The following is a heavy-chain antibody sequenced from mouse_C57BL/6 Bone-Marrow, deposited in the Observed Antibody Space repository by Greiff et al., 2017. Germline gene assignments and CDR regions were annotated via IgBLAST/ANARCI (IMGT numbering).Heavy chain of an antibody. CDR1: GYTFTDYE. V-gene: IGHV1-15*01. D-gene: IGHD2-4*01. J-gene: IGHJ1*03. CDR2: IDPETGGT. Sequence: VKLMESGAELVRPGASVTLSCKASGYTFTDYEMHWVKQTPVHGLEWIGAIDPETGGTAYNQKFKGKAILTADKSSSTAYMELRSLTSEDAAVYYCTRNGRATMIATRWYFDVWGTGTTVTVSS. CDR3: TRNGRATMIATRWYFDV.